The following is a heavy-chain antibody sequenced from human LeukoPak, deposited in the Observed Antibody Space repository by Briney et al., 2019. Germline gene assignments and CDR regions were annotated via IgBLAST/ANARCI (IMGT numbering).Heavy chain of an antibody. CDR1: GFTFSSYG. CDR2: INSDGSST. D-gene: IGHD5-18*01. CDR3: ARVGDVLYSPFDY. J-gene: IGHJ4*02. V-gene: IGHV3-74*01. Sequence: GRSLRLSCAASGFTFSSYGMHWVRQAPGKGLVWVSRINSDGSSTSYADSVKGRFTISRDNAKNTLYLQMNSLRAEDTAVYCCARVGDVLYSPFDYWGQGTLVTVSS.